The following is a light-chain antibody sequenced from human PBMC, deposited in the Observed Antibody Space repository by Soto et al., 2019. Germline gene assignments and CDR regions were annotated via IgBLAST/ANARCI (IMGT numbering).Light chain of an antibody. CDR3: MQALQTPT. J-gene: IGKJ3*01. CDR2: LGS. V-gene: IGKV2-28*01. CDR1: QSLLHSNGHNY. Sequence: DIVMTQSPLSLPVTPGEAASISCRSSQSLLHSNGHNYLDSYLQKPGQSPQLLIYLGSNRASGVPDRFGGSGSGKDSTLKISRVEAEDVGVYYCMQALQTPTFGPGTKVDIK.